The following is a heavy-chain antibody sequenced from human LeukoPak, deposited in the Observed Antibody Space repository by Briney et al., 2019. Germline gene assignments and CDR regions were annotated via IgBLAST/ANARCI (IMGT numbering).Heavy chain of an antibody. CDR3: ARGGLWMGV. CDR2: IYYSGST. J-gene: IGHJ6*04. V-gene: IGHV4-59*01. Sequence: PSETLSLTCAVYGGSFSGYYWSWIRQPPGKGLEWIGYIYYSGSTNYNPSLKSRVTISVDTSKNQFSLKLSSVTAADTAVYYCARGGLWMGVWGKGTTVTVSS. CDR1: GGSFSGYY.